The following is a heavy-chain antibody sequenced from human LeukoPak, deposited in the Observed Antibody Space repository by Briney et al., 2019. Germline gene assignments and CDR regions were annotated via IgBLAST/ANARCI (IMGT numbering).Heavy chain of an antibody. CDR2: IYHSGST. Sequence: SQTLSLTCTVSGGSISSGGYYWSWIRQPPGKGLEWIGYIYHSGSTYYNPSLKSRVTISVDRSKNQFSLKLSSVIALDTAVYYCARNQGKDAFDIWGQGTLVTVSS. V-gene: IGHV4-30-2*01. D-gene: IGHD4-23*01. CDR3: ARNQGKDAFDI. CDR1: GGSISSGGYY. J-gene: IGHJ3*02.